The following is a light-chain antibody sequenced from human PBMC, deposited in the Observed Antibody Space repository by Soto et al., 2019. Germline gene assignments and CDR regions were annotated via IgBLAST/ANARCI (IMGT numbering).Light chain of an antibody. V-gene: IGKV1-5*03. CDR3: QHYNGYPET. Sequence: DIQMTQSPSTLSASAGDRVTITCRASQSISDWLAWYQQKPGTAPKLLIYKATNLESGVPSRFSGSGSGTAFTLTTASLQPDDVATYYCQHYNGYPETFGQGNKVEIK. CDR2: KAT. CDR1: QSISDW. J-gene: IGKJ1*01.